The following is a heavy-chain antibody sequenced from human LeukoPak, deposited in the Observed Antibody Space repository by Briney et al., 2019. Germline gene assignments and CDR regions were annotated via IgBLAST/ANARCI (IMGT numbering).Heavy chain of an antibody. CDR1: GFTFSSYW. Sequence: VGSLRLSCAASGFTFSSYWMSWVRQAPGKGLEWVAHIKQDGSEKYYVDSVKGRFTISRDNAKNSLYLQMNSLRAEDTAVYYCARPYYDSSGSHFDYWGQGTLVTVSS. CDR3: ARPYYDSSGSHFDY. J-gene: IGHJ4*02. D-gene: IGHD3-22*01. CDR2: IKQDGSEK. V-gene: IGHV3-7*01.